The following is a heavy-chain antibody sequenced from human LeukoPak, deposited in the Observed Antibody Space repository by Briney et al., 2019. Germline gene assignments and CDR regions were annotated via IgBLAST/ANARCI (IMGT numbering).Heavy chain of an antibody. D-gene: IGHD6-25*01. CDR3: ARDTVAAAGDFDY. CDR2: ISDSGRS. Sequence: PSETLSLTCTVSGGSIRSSFWSWIRQPPGKGLEWIGCISDSGRSHYNPSLKSRVTISVDTSKNQSSLRLSSVSAADTALYFCARDTVAAAGDFDYWGQGTLVTVSS. J-gene: IGHJ4*02. CDR1: GGSIRSSF. V-gene: IGHV4-59*01.